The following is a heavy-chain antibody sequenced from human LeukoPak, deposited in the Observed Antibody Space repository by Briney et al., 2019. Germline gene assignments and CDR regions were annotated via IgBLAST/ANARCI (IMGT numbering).Heavy chain of an antibody. CDR1: GGSISSYY. Sequence: SETLSLTCTVAGGSISSYYWSWIRQPPGKGLEWIGYIYYRGSTNYNPSLKSRVTISVDTSKNQFSLKLSSVTAADTAVYYCARATHYDILTGYYYDAFDIWGQGTLVTVSS. CDR3: ARATHYDILTGYYYDAFDI. V-gene: IGHV4-59*01. CDR2: IYYRGST. J-gene: IGHJ3*02. D-gene: IGHD3-9*01.